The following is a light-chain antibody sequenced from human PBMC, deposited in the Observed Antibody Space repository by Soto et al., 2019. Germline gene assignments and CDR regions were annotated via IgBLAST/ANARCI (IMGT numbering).Light chain of an antibody. CDR3: QTWGTGIVL. J-gene: IGLJ2*01. CDR2: LNSDGSH. Sequence: QSVLTQPPSASASLGASVKLTCTLSSGHSSYAIAWYQQQPEKGPRYLMKLNSDGSHRKGDGIPDRFSGSSSGAERYLTISSLQSEDEADYYCQTWGTGIVLFGGGTKLTVL. CDR1: SGHSSYA. V-gene: IGLV4-69*01.